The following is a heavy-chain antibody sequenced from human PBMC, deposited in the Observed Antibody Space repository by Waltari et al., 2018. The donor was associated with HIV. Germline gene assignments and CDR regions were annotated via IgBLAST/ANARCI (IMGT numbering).Heavy chain of an antibody. J-gene: IGHJ3*02. V-gene: IGHV4-34*01. CDR3: ARGGYIKDAFDI. CDR2: INHSGST. D-gene: IGHD5-18*01. Sequence: QVQLQQWGAGLLKPSETLSLTCAVYGGSFSGYYWSWIRQPPGKGLEWIGEINHSGSTNYNPSLKSRVTISVDTSKNQFSLKLSSVTAADTAVYYCARGGYIKDAFDIWGQGTMVTVSS. CDR1: GGSFSGYY.